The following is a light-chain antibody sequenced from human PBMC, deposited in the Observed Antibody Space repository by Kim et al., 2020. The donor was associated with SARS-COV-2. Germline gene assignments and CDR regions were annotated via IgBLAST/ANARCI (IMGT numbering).Light chain of an antibody. CDR3: SAWDDTLNVYV. J-gene: IGLJ1*01. V-gene: IGLV10-54*01. CDR1: SNDVGNQG. Sequence: QAGLTQPPSVSKGLGQTATLTCTGNSNDVGNQGASWLQQYQGHPPKLVSGISERLSASRSGNTASLTITGLQPEDEADYYCSAWDDTLNVYVYGTGTKVTVL.